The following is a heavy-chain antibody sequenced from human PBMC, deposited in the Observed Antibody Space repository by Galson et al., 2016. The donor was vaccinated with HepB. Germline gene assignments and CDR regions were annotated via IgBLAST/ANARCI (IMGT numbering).Heavy chain of an antibody. CDR2: ISDGGDST. Sequence: SLRLSCAASGFAFSSHAMSWVRQAPGKGLEWVSFISDGGDSTYFAESVKGRFTISRDNSENTVYLQMNRLRAEDTAVYYCAKDRGFGSYRFGAFDIWGQGTIVTVSS. V-gene: IGHV3-23*01. CDR3: AKDRGFGSYRFGAFDI. J-gene: IGHJ3*02. D-gene: IGHD1-26*01. CDR1: GFAFSSHA.